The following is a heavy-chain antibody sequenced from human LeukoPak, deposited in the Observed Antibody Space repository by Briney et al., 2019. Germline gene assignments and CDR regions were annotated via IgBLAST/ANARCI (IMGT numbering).Heavy chain of an antibody. CDR3: ARVNSSSWSLDY. CDR2: IIPIFGTA. V-gene: IGHV1-69*06. D-gene: IGHD6-13*01. Sequence: SVKVSFKASGGTFSGYAISWVRQAPGQGLEWMGGIIPIFGTANYAQKFQGKVTITADKSTSTAYMELSSLRSEDTAVYYCARVNSSSWSLDYWGQGTLVTVSS. J-gene: IGHJ4*02. CDR1: GGTFSGYA.